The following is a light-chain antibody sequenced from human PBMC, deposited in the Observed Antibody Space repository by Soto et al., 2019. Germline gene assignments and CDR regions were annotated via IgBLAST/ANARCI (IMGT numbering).Light chain of an antibody. CDR1: SSNSGAGYD. CDR2: GTI. J-gene: IGLJ1*01. V-gene: IGLV1-40*01. Sequence: QSALTQPPSASGAPGQRVTISCTGSSSNSGAGYDVHWYQQRPGTAPKLLIFGTINRPSGVPARFSGAKSGTSASLAITRLQAEDEGDYYWQSYDRTLSARYVFGTGTKVTVL. CDR3: QSYDRTLSARYV.